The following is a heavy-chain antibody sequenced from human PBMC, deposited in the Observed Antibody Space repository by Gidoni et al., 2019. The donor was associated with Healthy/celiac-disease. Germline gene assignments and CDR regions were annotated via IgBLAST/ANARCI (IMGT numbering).Heavy chain of an antibody. J-gene: IGHJ4*02. Sequence: QVQLVESGGGLVKPGGSLRLSYAASGFTFSDYYMSWIRQAPGKGLEWVSYISSSSSYTNYADSVKGRFTISRDNAKNSLYLQMNSLRAEDTAVYYCARVQLGIAAAGHFDYWGQGTLVTVSS. CDR1: GFTFSDYY. D-gene: IGHD6-13*01. CDR2: ISSSSSYT. CDR3: ARVQLGIAAAGHFDY. V-gene: IGHV3-11*05.